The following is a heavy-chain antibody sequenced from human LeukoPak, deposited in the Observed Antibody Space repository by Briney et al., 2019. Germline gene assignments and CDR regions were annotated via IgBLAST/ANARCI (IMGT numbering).Heavy chain of an antibody. J-gene: IGHJ4*02. CDR3: ARGPDYYDSSGYLGY. CDR1: GFTFSSYA. Sequence: GGSLRLSCAASGFTFSSYAMHRVRQAPGKGLEWVAVISYDGSNKYYADSVKGRFTISRDNSKNTLYLQMNSLRAEDTAVYYCARGPDYYDSSGYLGYWGQGTLVTVSS. CDR2: ISYDGSNK. V-gene: IGHV3-30-3*01. D-gene: IGHD3-22*01.